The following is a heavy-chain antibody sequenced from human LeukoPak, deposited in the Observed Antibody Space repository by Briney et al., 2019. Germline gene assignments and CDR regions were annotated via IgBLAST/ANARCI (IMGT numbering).Heavy chain of an antibody. Sequence: GGSLRLSCAASGFTFSSYAMHWVRQAPGKGLEWVAVISYDGSNKYYADSVKGRFTISRDNSKNTLYLQMNSLRAEDTAVYYCARGLYGSGSHSKFDYWGQGTLVTVSS. CDR1: GFTFSSYA. CDR2: ISYDGSNK. V-gene: IGHV3-30-3*01. D-gene: IGHD3-10*01. CDR3: ARGLYGSGSHSKFDY. J-gene: IGHJ4*02.